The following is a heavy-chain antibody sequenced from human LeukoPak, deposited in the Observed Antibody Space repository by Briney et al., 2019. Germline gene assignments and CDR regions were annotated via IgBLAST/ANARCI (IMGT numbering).Heavy chain of an antibody. CDR2: IYYSGST. CDR3: ASLYDFWSGYKTYYYYYMDV. CDR1: GGSISSSSYY. D-gene: IGHD3-3*01. Sequence: PSETLSLTCTVSGGSISSSSYYWGWIRQPPGKGLEWIGSIYYSGSTYYNPSLKSRVTISVDTSKNQFSLKLSSVTAADTAVYYCASLYDFWSGYKTYYYYYMDVWGQGTTVTVSS. J-gene: IGHJ6*03. V-gene: IGHV4-39*01.